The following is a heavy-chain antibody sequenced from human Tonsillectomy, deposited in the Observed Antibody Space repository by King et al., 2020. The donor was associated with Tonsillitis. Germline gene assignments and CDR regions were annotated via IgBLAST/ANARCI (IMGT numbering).Heavy chain of an antibody. CDR1: GFTFSSYS. CDR3: ARVARADPGWYFDL. D-gene: IGHD1-26*01. CDR2: ISSSSSYI. V-gene: IGHV3-21*01. Sequence: QLVQSGGGLVKPGGSLRLSCAASGFTFSSYSMNWVRQAPGKGLEWVSSISSSSSYIYYADSVKGRFTISRDNAKNSLYLQMNSLRAEDTAVYYCARVARADPGWYFDLWGRGTLVTVSS. J-gene: IGHJ2*01.